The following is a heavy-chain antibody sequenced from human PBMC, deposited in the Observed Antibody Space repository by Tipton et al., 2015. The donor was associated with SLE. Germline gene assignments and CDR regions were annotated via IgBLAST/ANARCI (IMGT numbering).Heavy chain of an antibody. Sequence: TLSLTCAVYGGSFSGYYWSWIRQPPGKGLEWIGYIYHSGSTYSNPSLKSRVSISVDRSKNQFSLRLNSVTAADTAVYYCARGAVYYYGSGSYVPSWFDSWGQGTLVTVSS. J-gene: IGHJ5*01. V-gene: IGHV4-34*09. CDR1: GGSFSGYY. D-gene: IGHD3-10*01. CDR2: IYHSGST. CDR3: ARGAVYYYGSGSYVPSWFDS.